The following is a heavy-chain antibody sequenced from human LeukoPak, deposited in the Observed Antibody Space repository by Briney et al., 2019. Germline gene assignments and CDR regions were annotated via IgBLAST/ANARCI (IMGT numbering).Heavy chain of an antibody. V-gene: IGHV3-7*01. D-gene: IGHD2-2*01. CDR3: ARDEQPDIVVVPAAIGY. CDR1: GFPFSIYC. CDR2: KKQEGSEK. J-gene: IGHJ4*02. Sequence: GGSLRLSCAASGFPFSIYCMSCLRHSRGKAREWVANKKQEGSEKYYVDSVKGGFTISRDNAKNSLYLKMNSLRAEDTAVYYCARDEQPDIVVVPAAIGYWGQGTLVTVSS.